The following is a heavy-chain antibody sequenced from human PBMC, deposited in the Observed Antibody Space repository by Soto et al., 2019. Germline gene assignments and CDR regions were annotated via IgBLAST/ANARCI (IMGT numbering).Heavy chain of an antibody. Sequence: EVQLLETGGGSVHVGGSLRLSCAVSGFNLRNYEMNWVHQVPGKGLEWISKISGSNNNIYYADSVQGRFTISRDNANNVLFLQMNSLRAEDTATYHCATEELCGADCYFFKHWGQGTLVTVSS. D-gene: IGHD2-21*02. CDR3: ATEELCGADCYFFKH. CDR2: ISGSNNNI. J-gene: IGHJ4*02. V-gene: IGHV3-48*03. CDR1: GFNLRNYE.